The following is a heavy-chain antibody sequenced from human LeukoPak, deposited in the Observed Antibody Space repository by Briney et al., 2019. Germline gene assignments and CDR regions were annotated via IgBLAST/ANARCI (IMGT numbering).Heavy chain of an antibody. V-gene: IGHV4-59*01. CDR2: IYYSGST. D-gene: IGHD2-15*01. J-gene: IGHJ4*02. Sequence: SETLSLTCAVYGGSFSGYYWSWIQQPPGKGLEWIGYIYYSGSTNYNPSLKSRVTISVDTSKNQFSLKLSSVTAADTAVYYCARDSGLGSNFDYWGQGTLVTVSS. CDR3: ARDSGLGSNFDY. CDR1: GGSFSGYY.